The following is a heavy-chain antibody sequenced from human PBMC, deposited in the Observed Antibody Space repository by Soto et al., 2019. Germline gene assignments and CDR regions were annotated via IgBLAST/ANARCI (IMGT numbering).Heavy chain of an antibody. J-gene: IGHJ5*02. CDR1: GFTFSTYW. CDR2: IKEDGREM. D-gene: IGHD3-16*01. Sequence: GGSLRLSCAASGFTFSTYWMSWIRQAPGKGLEWVAHIKEDGREMFYVDSVKGRFTSSRDNTKNSLFLQMNSLRGEETAVYYCVSWGESSGTWGQGTLVTLSS. V-gene: IGHV3-7*01. CDR3: VSWGESSGT.